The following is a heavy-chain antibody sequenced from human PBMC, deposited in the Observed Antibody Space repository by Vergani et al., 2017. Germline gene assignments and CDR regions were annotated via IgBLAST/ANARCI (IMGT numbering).Heavy chain of an antibody. CDR1: GGTFSSYA. D-gene: IGHD6-19*01. CDR3: ARDPHSSGWNGYLLHYYGRDV. V-gene: IGHV1-69*04. CDR2: IIPILGIA. Sequence: QVQLVQSGAEVKKPGSSVKVSCKASGGTFSSYAISWVRQAPGQGLEWMGRIIPILGIANYAQKFQGRVTITADKSTSTAYMELSSLRYEDTAVYYCARDPHSSGWNGYLLHYYGRDVWGQGTTVTVSS. J-gene: IGHJ6*02.